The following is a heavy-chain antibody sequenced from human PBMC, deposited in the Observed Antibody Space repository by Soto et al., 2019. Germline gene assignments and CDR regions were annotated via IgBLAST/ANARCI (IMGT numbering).Heavy chain of an antibody. J-gene: IGHJ3*01. CDR1: GFTFSNFW. Sequence: GGSLRLSCAASGFTFSNFWMHWVRQAPGKGPVWVSRIDGDGSSTSHADSVKGRFTISRDNAENTLFLQMSGLRAEDTAVYYCARAQLLPDDAFDAWGRGTVVTVSS. CDR3: ARAQLLPDDAFDA. V-gene: IGHV3-74*01. D-gene: IGHD2-2*01. CDR2: IDGDGSST.